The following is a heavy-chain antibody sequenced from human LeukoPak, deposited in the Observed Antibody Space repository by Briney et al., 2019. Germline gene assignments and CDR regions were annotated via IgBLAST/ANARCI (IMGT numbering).Heavy chain of an antibody. V-gene: IGHV3-15*01. CDR1: GFTFRNAW. CDR3: PTESITIFGVVIPSYYYYYGMDV. Sequence: GGSLRLSCAASGFTFRNAWMSWVRQAPGKGLEWVGRIKSKTDGGTTDYAAPVKGRFTISRDDSKNTLYLQMNSLKTEDTAGYYCPTESITIFGVVIPSYYYYYGMDVWGQGTTVTVSS. CDR2: IKSKTDGGTT. J-gene: IGHJ6*02. D-gene: IGHD3-3*01.